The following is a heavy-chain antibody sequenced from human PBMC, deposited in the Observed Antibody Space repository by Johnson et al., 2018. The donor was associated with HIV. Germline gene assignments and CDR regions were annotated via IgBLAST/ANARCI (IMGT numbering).Heavy chain of an antibody. V-gene: IGHV3-20*04. CDR2: INWSGGST. J-gene: IGHJ3*02. CDR3: ARGEGAFDI. CDR1: GFTFDDNA. Sequence: VKLVESGGGVVRPGGSLRLSCAASGFTFDDNAMTWVRQVPGKGLEWVSTINWSGGSTTYADSVKGRFTISRDNAKNSLYVQMNSLRAEDTALYYCARGEGAFDIWGQGTMVTVSS.